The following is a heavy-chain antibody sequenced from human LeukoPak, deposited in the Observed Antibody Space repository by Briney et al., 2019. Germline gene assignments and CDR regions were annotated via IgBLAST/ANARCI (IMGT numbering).Heavy chain of an antibody. Sequence: GGSLRLPCAASGFTFSGYAVSWVRQAPGKGLEWVSAISGSGGSTYYADSVKGRFTISRDNSKNTLYLQMNSLRAEDTAVYYCAKLGAYDFWTQFDYWGQGTLVTVSS. D-gene: IGHD3-3*01. V-gene: IGHV3-23*01. CDR3: AKLGAYDFWTQFDY. CDR1: GFTFSGYA. CDR2: ISGSGGST. J-gene: IGHJ4*02.